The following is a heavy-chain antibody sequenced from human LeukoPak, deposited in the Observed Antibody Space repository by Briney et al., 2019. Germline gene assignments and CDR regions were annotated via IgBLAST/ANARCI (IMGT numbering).Heavy chain of an antibody. V-gene: IGHV1-69*13. CDR1: GGTFSSYA. CDR3: ARECSSASCGDY. D-gene: IGHD2-2*01. J-gene: IGHJ4*02. CDR2: IIPIFGTA. Sequence: SVKVSCRASGGTFSSYAISWVRQAPGQGLEWMGGIIPIFGTANYAQKFQGRVTITADESTSTAYMELSSLRSEDTAVYYCARECSSASCGDYWGQGTLVTVSS.